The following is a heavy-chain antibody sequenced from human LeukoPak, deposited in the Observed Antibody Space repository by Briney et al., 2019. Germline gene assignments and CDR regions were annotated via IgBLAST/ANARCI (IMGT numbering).Heavy chain of an antibody. Sequence: SETLSLTCTVSGGSISRGGYYWSWIRQPPGKGLGWIGYIYHSGSTYYNPSLKSRVTISVDRSKNQFSLKLSSVTAADTAVYYCARVNTIFGVVFDYWGQGTLVTVSS. V-gene: IGHV4-30-2*01. J-gene: IGHJ4*02. D-gene: IGHD3-3*01. CDR3: ARVNTIFGVVFDY. CDR2: IYHSGST. CDR1: GGSISRGGYY.